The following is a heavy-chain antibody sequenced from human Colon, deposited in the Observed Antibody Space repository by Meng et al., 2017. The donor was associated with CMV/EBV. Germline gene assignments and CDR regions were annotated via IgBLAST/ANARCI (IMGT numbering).Heavy chain of an antibody. CDR1: GFTFSSYW. D-gene: IGHD1-26*01. Sequence: GESLKISCAASGFTFSSYWMHWVRQAPGKGLVWVSRINSDGSSTSYADSVKGRFTISRDNAKNTLCLQMNSLRAEDTAVYYCARVKVGATRGYYFDYWGQGTLVTVSS. CDR3: ARVKVGATRGYYFDY. CDR2: INSDGSST. J-gene: IGHJ4*02. V-gene: IGHV3-74*01.